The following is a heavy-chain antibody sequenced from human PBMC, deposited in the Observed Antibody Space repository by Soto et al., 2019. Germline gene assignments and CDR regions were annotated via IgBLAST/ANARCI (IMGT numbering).Heavy chain of an antibody. Sequence: GESLKISCKGSGYSFTNYWISWVRQMPGKGLEWMGRIDPSDSYTNYSPSFQGHVTISADKSISTAYLQWSSLKASDTAMYYCAREGYYDDSSGYYRDTWFDPWGQGTLVTVSS. J-gene: IGHJ5*02. D-gene: IGHD3-22*01. V-gene: IGHV5-10-1*01. CDR3: AREGYYDDSSGYYRDTWFDP. CDR2: IDPSDSYT. CDR1: GYSFTNYW.